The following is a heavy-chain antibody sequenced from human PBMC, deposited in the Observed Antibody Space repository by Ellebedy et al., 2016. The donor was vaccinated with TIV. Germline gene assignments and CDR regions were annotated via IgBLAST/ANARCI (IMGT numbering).Heavy chain of an antibody. J-gene: IGHJ4*02. V-gene: IGHV3-21*01. Sequence: GESLKISCAASGFTFSSHTMNWVRQAPGKGLEWISMIDGISTSIYYADSVRGRFTISRDNAKNSVYLQMDSLRGEDTAVYYCAREGDQWLLADYWGQGTLVTVSS. CDR1: GFTFSSHT. CDR3: AREGDQWLLADY. CDR2: IDGISTSI. D-gene: IGHD6-19*01.